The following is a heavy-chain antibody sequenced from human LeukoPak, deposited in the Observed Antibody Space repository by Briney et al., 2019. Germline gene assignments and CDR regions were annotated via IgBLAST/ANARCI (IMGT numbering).Heavy chain of an antibody. D-gene: IGHD3-10*01. CDR1: GFTFSSYS. CDR2: ISYDGSNK. J-gene: IGHJ4*02. Sequence: GGSLRLSCAASGFTFSSYSMNWVRQAPGKGLEWVAVISYDGSNKYYADSVKGRFTISRDNSKNTLYLQMNSLRAEDTAIYYCATEPYYYGLGTTEGYFDYWGQGTLVTVSS. CDR3: ATEPYYYGLGTTEGYFDY. V-gene: IGHV3-30*03.